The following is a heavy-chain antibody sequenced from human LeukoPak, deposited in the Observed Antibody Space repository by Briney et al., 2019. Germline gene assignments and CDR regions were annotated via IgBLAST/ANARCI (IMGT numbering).Heavy chain of an antibody. CDR3: ARGLGQYYDTSDNWFDP. CDR1: GFTFRNYW. Sequence: GGPLRRSCAASGFTFRNYWMPWVRQAPGKGLVWVARNNRDGINTSYADSVKGRFTISGDNANNTLNLQMNSLRAEDTAVYYCARGLGQYYDTSDNWFDPWGKGTLVTVSS. CDR2: NNRDGINT. V-gene: IGHV3-74*01. D-gene: IGHD3-22*01. J-gene: IGHJ5*02.